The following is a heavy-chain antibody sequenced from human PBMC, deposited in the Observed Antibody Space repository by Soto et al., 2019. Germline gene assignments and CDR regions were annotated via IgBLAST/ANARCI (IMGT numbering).Heavy chain of an antibody. J-gene: IGHJ5*02. CDR3: ARMATYGTLNWFDP. CDR1: GYAFGDYD. D-gene: IGHD1-1*01. V-gene: IGHV1-8*01. CDR2: MNPNSANT. Sequence: QVQLVQSGAEVQRPGASVKVSCRASGYAFGDYDISWVRQAPGQGLEWMGWMNPNSANTGYAQKFQGRVSMTRDMSIRTAYMQLSRLRPEDTAKYYCARMATYGTLNWFDPWGQGALVTVSS.